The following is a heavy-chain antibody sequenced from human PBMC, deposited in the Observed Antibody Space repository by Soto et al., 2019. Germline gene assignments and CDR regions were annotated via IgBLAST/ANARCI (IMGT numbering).Heavy chain of an antibody. CDR2: ISGSGGST. Sequence: FSSYAMSWVRQAPGKGLEWVSAISGSGGSTYYADSVKGRFTISRDNSKNTLYLQMNSLRAEDTAVYYCSNLYVLRFLEWFAPSDYMDVWGKGTAVTVSS. D-gene: IGHD3-3*01. CDR3: SNLYVLRFLEWFAPSDYMDV. CDR1: FSSYA. V-gene: IGHV3-23*01. J-gene: IGHJ6*03.